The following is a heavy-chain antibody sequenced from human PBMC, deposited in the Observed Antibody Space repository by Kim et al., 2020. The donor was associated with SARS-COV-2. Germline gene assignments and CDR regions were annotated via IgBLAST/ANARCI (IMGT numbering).Heavy chain of an antibody. J-gene: IGHJ6*03. D-gene: IGHD2-21*01. Sequence: PSLKSRVTISVDTSKNQFSLKLSSVTAADTAVYYCARKGSDSYYYYYMDVWGKGTTVTVSS. CDR3: ARKGSDSYYYYYMDV. V-gene: IGHV4-4*09.